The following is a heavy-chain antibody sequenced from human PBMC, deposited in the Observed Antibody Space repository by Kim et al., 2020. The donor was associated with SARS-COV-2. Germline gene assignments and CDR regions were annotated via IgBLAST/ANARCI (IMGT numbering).Heavy chain of an antibody. D-gene: IGHD1-26*01. Sequence: SYAQKFQGRVTMTRDTSTSTVYMELSSLRSEDTAVYYCAREREWELQSGYWGQGTLVTVSS. CDR3: AREREWELQSGY. V-gene: IGHV1-46*01. J-gene: IGHJ4*02.